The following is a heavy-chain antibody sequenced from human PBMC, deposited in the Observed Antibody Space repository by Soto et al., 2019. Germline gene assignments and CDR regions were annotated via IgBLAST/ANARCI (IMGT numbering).Heavy chain of an antibody. CDR2: INPNSGGT. Sequence: ASVKVSCKASGYTFTGYYMHWVRQAPGQELEWMGWINPNSGGTNYAQKFQGWVTMARDTSISTAYMELSRLRSDDTAVYYCARARGYSSSSASGGSDYYYYGMDVWGQGTTVTVSS. J-gene: IGHJ6*02. CDR3: ARARGYSSSSASGGSDYYYYGMDV. CDR1: GYTFTGYY. D-gene: IGHD6-13*01. V-gene: IGHV1-2*04.